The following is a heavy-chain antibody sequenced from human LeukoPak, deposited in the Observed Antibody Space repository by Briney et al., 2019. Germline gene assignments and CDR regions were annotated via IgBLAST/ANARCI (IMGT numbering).Heavy chain of an antibody. D-gene: IGHD6-19*01. CDR2: INHSGST. J-gene: IGHJ4*02. V-gene: IGHV4-34*01. CDR3: ARGSSSGWRFDY. CDR1: GGSFSGYY. Sequence: SETLSLTCAVSGGSFSGYYWSWVRQPPGKGLEWIGEINHSGSTNYNPSLKSRVTISVDTAKNQFSLKLSSVSATDTAVYYCARGSSSGWRFDYWGQGTLVTVSS.